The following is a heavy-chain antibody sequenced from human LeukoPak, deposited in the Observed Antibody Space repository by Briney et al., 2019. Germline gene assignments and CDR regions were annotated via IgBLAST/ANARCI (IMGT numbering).Heavy chain of an antibody. CDR2: INPSGGST. D-gene: IGHD2-15*01. J-gene: IGHJ4*02. CDR1: GYTFTSYY. CDR3: ARDDVSVTRPFDY. Sequence: ASVKVSCKASGYTFTSYYMHWVRQAPGQGLEWMGIINPSGGSTSYAQKFQGRVTMTRDTSTSTVYMELSRLRSDDTAVYFCARDDVSVTRPFDYWGQGSLVTVSS. V-gene: IGHV1-46*01.